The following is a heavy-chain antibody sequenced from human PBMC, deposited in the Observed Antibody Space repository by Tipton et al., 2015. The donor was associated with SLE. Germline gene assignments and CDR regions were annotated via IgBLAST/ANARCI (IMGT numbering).Heavy chain of an antibody. CDR2: INHSGST. V-gene: IGHV4-34*01. D-gene: IGHD1-26*01. CDR1: GGSFSGYY. J-gene: IGHJ4*02. Sequence: TLSLTCAVYGGSFSGYYWSWIRQPPGKGLEWIGEINHSGSTNYNPSLKSRVTISVDTSKNQFSLKLSSVTAADTAVYYCATFGEGGGSYFFDYWGQGTLVTVSS. CDR3: ATFGEGGGSYFFDY.